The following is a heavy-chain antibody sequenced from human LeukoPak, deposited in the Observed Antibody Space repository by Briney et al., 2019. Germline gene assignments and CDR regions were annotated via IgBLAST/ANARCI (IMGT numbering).Heavy chain of an antibody. CDR1: GYTFTGYY. V-gene: IGHV1-2*02. CDR2: IKVNSGGT. CDR3: ARDRLRDGMDV. Sequence: ASVKVSCKASGYTFTGYYMHWVRQAPGQGLEWMGWIKVNSGGTNYAQKFQGRVTMTRDTSISTAYMELSRLRSDDTAVYYCARDRLRDGMDVWGQGTTVTVSS. D-gene: IGHD5-24*01. J-gene: IGHJ6*02.